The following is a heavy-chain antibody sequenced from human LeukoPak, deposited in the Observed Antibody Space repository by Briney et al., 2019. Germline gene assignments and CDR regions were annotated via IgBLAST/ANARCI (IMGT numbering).Heavy chain of an antibody. CDR1: GGSISSGDYY. J-gene: IGHJ3*02. D-gene: IGHD1-26*01. CDR2: IYYSGST. V-gene: IGHV4-30-4*01. CDR3: ARVHREDRAFDI. Sequence: SETMSLTCTVSGGSISSGDYYWSWIRQPPGKGLEWIGYIYYSGSTYYNPSLKSRVTISVDTSKNQFSLKLSPVTAADTAVYYCARVHREDRAFDIWGQGTMVTVSS.